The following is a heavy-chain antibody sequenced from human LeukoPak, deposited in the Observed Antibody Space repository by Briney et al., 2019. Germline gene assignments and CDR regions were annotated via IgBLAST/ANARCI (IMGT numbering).Heavy chain of an antibody. D-gene: IGHD6-19*01. Sequence: ASVKVSCKASGYTFTGYYMHWVRQAPGQGLEWMGWINPNSGGTNYAQKFQGRVTMTRDTSISTAYMELIRLRSDDTAVYYCARDRGIAVAGTIVWYYYYGMDVWGQGTTVTVSS. J-gene: IGHJ6*02. CDR2: INPNSGGT. V-gene: IGHV1-2*02. CDR1: GYTFTGYY. CDR3: ARDRGIAVAGTIVWYYYYGMDV.